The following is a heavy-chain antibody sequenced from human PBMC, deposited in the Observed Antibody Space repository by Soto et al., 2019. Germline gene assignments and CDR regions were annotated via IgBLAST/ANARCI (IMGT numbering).Heavy chain of an antibody. CDR2: IYPGDSDT. J-gene: IGHJ6*02. CDR1: GYSFTSYW. V-gene: IGHV5-51*01. CDR3: ARTAAAGKYYSGMDV. Sequence: PGESLKISCKGSGYSFTSYWIGWVRQMPGKGLECMGIIYPGDSDTRYSPSFQGQVTISADKSISTAYLQWSSLKASDTAMYYCARTAAAGKYYSGMDVWGQGTTVTVSS. D-gene: IGHD6-13*01.